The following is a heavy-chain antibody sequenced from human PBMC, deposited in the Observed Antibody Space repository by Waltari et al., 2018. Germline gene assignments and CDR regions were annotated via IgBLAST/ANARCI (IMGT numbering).Heavy chain of an antibody. D-gene: IGHD6-19*01. CDR2: MQVDGSER. CDR1: GFILSKSY. CDR3: TREASGWSQN. V-gene: IGHV3-7*01. Sequence: EVQLVESGGGLVKPGGSLRLSCATSGFILSKSYMGWVPHRQSPGEGLEVVSIMQVDGSERNYVDALKVRFSISADNAKISLYLHMNSLRVEDPAAYYCTREASGWSQNCGQGILVTVSS. J-gene: IGHJ4*02.